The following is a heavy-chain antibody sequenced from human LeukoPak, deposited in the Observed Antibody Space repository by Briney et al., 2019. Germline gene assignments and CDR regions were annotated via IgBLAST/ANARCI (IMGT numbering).Heavy chain of an antibody. V-gene: IGHV4-59*08. D-gene: IGHD4-11*01. CDR1: GASVKSDY. J-gene: IGHJ5*02. CDR3: ARGDDSSYWFDP. CDR2: VYYSGST. Sequence: SETLSLTCSVSGASVKSDYWSWIRQSPGKGLEWIANVYYSGSTNYNPSLKSRVTISVDTSKNQFSLKLSSVTAADTAVYYCARGDDSSYWFDPWGQGTLVTVSS.